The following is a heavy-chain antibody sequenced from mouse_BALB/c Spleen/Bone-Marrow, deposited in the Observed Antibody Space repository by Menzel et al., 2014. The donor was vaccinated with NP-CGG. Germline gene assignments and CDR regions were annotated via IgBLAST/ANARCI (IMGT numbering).Heavy chain of an antibody. Sequence: QVQLKQSGPELVKPGASVRISCKASNYTFTTYYIYWVKQRPGQGLEWIGWIYPGNVNTKYNEKFKAKATLTADKSSSTAYMQLSSLTSEDSAAYFCARSRYGSYYGYWGQGTPLTVSS. J-gene: IGHJ2*01. D-gene: IGHD1-1*01. CDR1: NYTFTTYY. V-gene: IGHV1S56*01. CDR2: IYPGNVNT. CDR3: ARSRYGSYYGY.